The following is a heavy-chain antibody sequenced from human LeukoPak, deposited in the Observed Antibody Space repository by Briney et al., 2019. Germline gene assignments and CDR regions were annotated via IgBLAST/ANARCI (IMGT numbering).Heavy chain of an antibody. CDR2: INPNSGGT. J-gene: IGHJ4*02. V-gene: IGHV1-2*02. CDR1: GYTFTDYY. Sequence: GASVKVSCKASGYTFTDYYVHWVRQAPGQGLEWMGGINPNSGGTNFAQKFQGRVTMTRDTSIRTVYLEMSSLRSDDTALYYCARAKYLDYWGQGTPVTVPS. CDR3: ARAKYLDY.